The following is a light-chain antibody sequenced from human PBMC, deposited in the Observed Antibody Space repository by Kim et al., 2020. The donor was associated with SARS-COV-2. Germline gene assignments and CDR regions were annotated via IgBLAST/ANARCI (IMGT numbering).Light chain of an antibody. J-gene: IGLJ3*02. CDR1: SSGVGGYNY. V-gene: IGLV2-8*01. CDR2: EVS. Sequence: GQSVTSSCTGTSSGVGGYNYVSWYQQHPGKAPKLMIYEVSKRPSGVPDRFSGSKSGNTASLTVSGLQAEDEADYYCNSYAGSNNWVFGGGTQLTVL. CDR3: NSYAGSNNWV.